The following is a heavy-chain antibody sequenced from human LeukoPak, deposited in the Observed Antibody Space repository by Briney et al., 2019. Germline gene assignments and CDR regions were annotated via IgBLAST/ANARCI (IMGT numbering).Heavy chain of an antibody. CDR2: ISYSGST. CDR3: ARQGYDILTGYIDAFDI. D-gene: IGHD3-9*01. CDR1: GGSISSYY. J-gene: IGHJ3*02. V-gene: IGHV4-59*08. Sequence: SETLSLTCTVSGGSISSYYWSWLRQPPGKGLEWIGYISYSGSTNYNPSLKSRVTISIDTSKNQFSLKLRSVTAADTAIYYCARQGYDILTGYIDAFDIWGQGTMVTVSS.